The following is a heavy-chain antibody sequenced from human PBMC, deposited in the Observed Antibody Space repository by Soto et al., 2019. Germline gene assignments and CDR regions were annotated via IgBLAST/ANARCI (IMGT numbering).Heavy chain of an antibody. V-gene: IGHV4-39*01. J-gene: IGHJ4*02. Sequence: SETLSLTCTVPGGSISSSSYYWGWIRQPPGKGLEWIGSIYYSGSTYYNPSLKSRVTISVDTSKNQFSLKLSSVTAADTAVYYCARLAYGGNSFDYWGQGTLVTVSS. CDR2: IYYSGST. CDR1: GGSISSSSYY. D-gene: IGHD4-17*01. CDR3: ARLAYGGNSFDY.